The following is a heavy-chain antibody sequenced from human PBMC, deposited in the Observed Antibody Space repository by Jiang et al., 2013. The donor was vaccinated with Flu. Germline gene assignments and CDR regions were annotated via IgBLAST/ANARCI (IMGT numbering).Heavy chain of an antibody. V-gene: IGHV1-18*01. CDR3: ARDGPLEAAESTSHYGMDV. Sequence: KVSCKASGYTFTSYGISWVRQAPGQGLEWMGWISAYNGNTNYAQKLQGRVTMTTDTSTSTAYMELRSLRSDDTAVYYCARDGPLEAAESTSHYGMDVWGQGTTVTVSS. D-gene: IGHD6-13*01. CDR2: ISAYNGNT. CDR1: GYTFTSYG. J-gene: IGHJ6*02.